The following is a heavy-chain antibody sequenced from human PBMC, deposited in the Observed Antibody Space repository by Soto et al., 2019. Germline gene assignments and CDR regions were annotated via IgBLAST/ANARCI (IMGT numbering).Heavy chain of an antibody. CDR1: GGTFSSFS. J-gene: IGHJ6*01. CDR3: AFIRGQLWSYYNVDV. V-gene: IGHV1-69*01. Sequence: QVQLVQSGAEVKKPGSSVKVSCKASGGTFSSFSFTWVRQAPGQGLEWMGGIIPILRKANYAQKFQGRLTITADDSTSTAYMEMSSLRSEDTAIYYCAFIRGQLWSYYNVDVW. CDR2: IIPILRKA. D-gene: IGHD5-18*01.